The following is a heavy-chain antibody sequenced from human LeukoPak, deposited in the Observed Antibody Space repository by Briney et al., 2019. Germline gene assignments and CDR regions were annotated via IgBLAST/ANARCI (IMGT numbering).Heavy chain of an antibody. CDR2: INHSGYT. CDR1: GVSFDDYY. D-gene: IGHD4-17*01. Sequence: SETLSLTCAGSGVSFDDYYWAWVRQIPGKGLEWIGEINHSGYTNDSPSLKSRVTLSIDTSRKQFSLNLRSVTVADAGTYYCTRMTTGHDYWGQGTLVTVSS. J-gene: IGHJ4*02. CDR3: TRMTTGHDY. V-gene: IGHV4-34*01.